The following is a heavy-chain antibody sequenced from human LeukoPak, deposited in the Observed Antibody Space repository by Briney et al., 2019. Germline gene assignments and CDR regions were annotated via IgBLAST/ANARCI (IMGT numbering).Heavy chain of an antibody. CDR1: GFTFSSYG. J-gene: IGHJ4*02. CDR3: AKDHYYGSGSLPDY. D-gene: IGHD3-10*01. Sequence: PGGSLRLSCAASGFTFSSYGMHWVRQAPGKGLEWVAVISYDGSNKYYADSVKGRFTISRDNSKNTLYLQMNSLRAEDTAVYYGAKDHYYGSGSLPDYWGQGTLVTVSS. CDR2: ISYDGSNK. V-gene: IGHV3-30*18.